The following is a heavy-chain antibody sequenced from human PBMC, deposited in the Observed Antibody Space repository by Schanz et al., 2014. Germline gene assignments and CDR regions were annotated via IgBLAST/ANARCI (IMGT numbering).Heavy chain of an antibody. CDR2: ISSSSSYI. CDR1: GFTFSSYT. D-gene: IGHD2-21*02. V-gene: IGHV3-21*01. J-gene: IGHJ6*03. CDR3: ARPSDSSWYMDV. Sequence: VQLAESGGGVVQPGRSLRLSCAASGFTFSSYTMNWVRQAPGKGLEWVSSISSSSSYISYADSVKGRFTISRDSAKNSLYLQMNSLRAEDTAVYYCARPSDSSWYMDVWGKGTTVTVSS.